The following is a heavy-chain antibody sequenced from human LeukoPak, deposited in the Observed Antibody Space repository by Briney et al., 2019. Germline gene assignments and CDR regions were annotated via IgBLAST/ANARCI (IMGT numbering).Heavy chain of an antibody. CDR2: IYYSGST. CDR3: ARDYYYDSSGYWFDP. D-gene: IGHD3-22*01. Sequence: SETLSLTCTVSGGSISSYYWSWIRQPPGKGLEWIGYIYYSGSTNYNPSLKSRVTISVDTSKNQFSLKLSSVTAADTAVYYCARDYYYDSSGYWFDPWGQGTLVTVSS. V-gene: IGHV4-59*01. CDR1: GGSISSYY. J-gene: IGHJ5*02.